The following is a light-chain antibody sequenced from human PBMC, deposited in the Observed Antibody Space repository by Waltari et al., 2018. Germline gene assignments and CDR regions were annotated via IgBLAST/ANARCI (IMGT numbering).Light chain of an antibody. J-gene: IGKJ4*01. CDR3: QQRSNWPPLT. CDR1: QSVSSY. V-gene: IGKV3-11*01. CDR2: DAS. Sequence: EIVLTQSPATLSLSPGERATLSCRASQSVSSYLAWYQQKPGQAPRLLIYDASNRATGIPDRFSGNGSGTDFTLTISSLEPEDFAVYYCQQRSNWPPLTVGGGTKVEIK.